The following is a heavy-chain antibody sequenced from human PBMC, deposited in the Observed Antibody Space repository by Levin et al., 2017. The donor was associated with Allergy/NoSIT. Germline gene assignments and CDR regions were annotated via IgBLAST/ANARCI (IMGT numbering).Heavy chain of an antibody. Sequence: GGSLRLSCAASGFTFDDYAMHWVRQAPGKGLEWVSGISWNSGSIGYADSVKGRFTISRDNAKNSLYLQMNSLRAEDTALYYCAKDLYSGSYYNSMDYWGQGTLVTVSS. CDR2: ISWNSGSI. CDR1: GFTFDDYA. J-gene: IGHJ4*02. CDR3: AKDLYSGSYYNSMDY. D-gene: IGHD1-26*01. V-gene: IGHV3-9*01.